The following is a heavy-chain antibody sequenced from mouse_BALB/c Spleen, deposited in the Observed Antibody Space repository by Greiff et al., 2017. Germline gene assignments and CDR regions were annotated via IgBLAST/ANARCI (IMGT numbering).Heavy chain of an antibody. D-gene: IGHD2-4*01. Sequence: EVQLVESGGGLVKPGGSLKLSCAASGFTFSSYTMSWVRQTPEKRLEWVATISSGGSYTYYPDSVKGRFTISRDNAKNTLYLQMSSLKSEDTAMYYCTRAYDYDGGRFDVWGAGTTVTVSS. CDR3: TRAYDYDGGRFDV. V-gene: IGHV5-6-4*01. J-gene: IGHJ1*01. CDR2: ISSGGSYT. CDR1: GFTFSSYT.